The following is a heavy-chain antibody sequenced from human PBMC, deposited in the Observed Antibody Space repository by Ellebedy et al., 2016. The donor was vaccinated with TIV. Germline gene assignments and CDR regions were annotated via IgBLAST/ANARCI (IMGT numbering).Heavy chain of an antibody. J-gene: IGHJ4*02. CDR3: ARDGSGYHFFDQ. CDR2: VHYSGRT. D-gene: IGHD5-12*01. V-gene: IGHV4-39*02. CDR1: GGSVTTSSFD. Sequence: MPSETLSLTCSVSGGSVTTSSFDWGWIRQSPGKGLEWIGSVHYSGRTYFNPSLKRRVSISTDTSKNHISLRLISVTAADTAVYFCARDGSGYHFFDQWGQGTLVTVSS.